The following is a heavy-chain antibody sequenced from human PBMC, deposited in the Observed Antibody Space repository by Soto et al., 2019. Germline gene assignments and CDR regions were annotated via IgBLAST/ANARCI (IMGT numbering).Heavy chain of an antibody. V-gene: IGHV4-31*03. Sequence: SETLSLTCTVSGCSICSGGYYWSWIRQHPGKGLEWIGYIYYSGSTYYNPSLKSRVTISVDRSKNQFSLKLSSVTAADTAVYYCARGVKWLRSNWFDPWGQGTLVTVSS. CDR3: ARGVKWLRSNWFDP. D-gene: IGHD5-12*01. CDR1: GCSICSGGYY. CDR2: IYYSGST. J-gene: IGHJ5*02.